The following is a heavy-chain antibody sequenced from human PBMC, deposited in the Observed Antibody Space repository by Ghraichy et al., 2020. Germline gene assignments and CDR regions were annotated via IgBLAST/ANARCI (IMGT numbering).Heavy chain of an antibody. V-gene: IGHV3-23*01. D-gene: IGHD3-9*01. CDR2: IGASGDET. CDR3: AKEISVRRSYDILTGHYRSYCYGLDV. J-gene: IGHJ6*02. Sequence: GESLNISCQASGFPFSNYAMNWVRQAPGKGLEWVSSIGASGDETYYADSVKGRVTISRDNSKNTLVLQMNSLRAEDTANYYCAKEISVRRSYDILTGHYRSYCYGLDVWGQGTTVTVAS. CDR1: GFPFSNYA.